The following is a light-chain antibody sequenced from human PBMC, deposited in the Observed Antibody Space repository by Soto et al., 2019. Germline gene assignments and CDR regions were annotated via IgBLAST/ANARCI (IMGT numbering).Light chain of an antibody. Sequence: DLQMTQSPSSLSASVGDRVTITGQASQDISNYLNWYQQKPGKAPKLLSYDASNLETGVPSRVSGSGSRTDFTFTISSLQPEDIATYYCQQYDNLPLTFGGGTKVEIK. J-gene: IGKJ4*01. CDR1: QDISNY. V-gene: IGKV1-33*01. CDR2: DAS. CDR3: QQYDNLPLT.